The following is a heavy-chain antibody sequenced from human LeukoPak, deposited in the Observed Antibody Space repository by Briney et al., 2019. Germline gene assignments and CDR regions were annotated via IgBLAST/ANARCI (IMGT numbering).Heavy chain of an antibody. CDR1: GFTFDDCA. J-gene: IGHJ6*02. CDR3: AKDIAGYYYYGMDV. V-gene: IGHV3-43*02. CDR2: ISGDGSST. Sequence: GGSLRLSCAASGFTFDDCAMHWVRQAPGKGLEWVSLISGDGSSTYYADSVKGRFTISRDNSKNSLYLQMNSLRTEDTALYYCAKDIAGYYYYGMDVWGQGTTVTVSS.